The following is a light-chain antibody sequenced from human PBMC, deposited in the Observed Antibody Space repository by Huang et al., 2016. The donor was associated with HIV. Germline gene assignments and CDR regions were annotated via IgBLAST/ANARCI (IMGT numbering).Light chain of an antibody. CDR1: QGISSW. V-gene: IGKV1-12*01. Sequence: DIQMTQSPSSVSASVGDRVTITCRASQGISSWLAWYQQKPGKAPSRFSGSGSGTDFTLTISSLQPEDFATYYCQQANSFPRTFDQGTKVEIK. J-gene: IGKJ1*01. CDR3: QQANSFPRT.